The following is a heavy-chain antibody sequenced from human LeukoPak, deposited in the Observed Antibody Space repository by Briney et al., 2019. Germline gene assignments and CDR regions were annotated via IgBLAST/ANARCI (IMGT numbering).Heavy chain of an antibody. CDR1: GFTFRTYE. CDR3: VAGGDY. J-gene: IGHJ4*02. CDR2: ISSSGRAI. Sequence: GGSLRLSCAPSGFTFRTYEMNWVRQAPGKGLEWISHISSSGRAIYYADSVKGRFTISRDNAKNSLYLQMNSLRAEDTAVYYGVAGGDYWGQGTLVTVSS. V-gene: IGHV3-48*03. D-gene: IGHD3-3*01.